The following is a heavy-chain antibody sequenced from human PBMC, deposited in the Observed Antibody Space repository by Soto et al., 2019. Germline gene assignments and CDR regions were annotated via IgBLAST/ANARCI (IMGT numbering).Heavy chain of an antibody. CDR1: GGTFDNYA. V-gene: IGHV1-69*12. Sequence: QVQLVQSGAEVKKPGSSVKVSCKASGGTFDNYAITWVRQAPGQGLEWMAGIIPMLDSANYAEKFQDRVTITADESTSTAYMEVSGLRSEDTAVYYCARTYHYDSGSTTYFYYGMDVWGQGTTVTVSS. CDR3: ARTYHYDSGSTTYFYYGMDV. D-gene: IGHD3-22*01. CDR2: IIPMLDSA. J-gene: IGHJ6*02.